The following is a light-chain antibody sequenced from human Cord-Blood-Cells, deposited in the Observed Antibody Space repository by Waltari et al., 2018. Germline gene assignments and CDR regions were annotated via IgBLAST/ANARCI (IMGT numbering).Light chain of an antibody. Sequence: QSALTPPASVSGSPGQSISTPCPGTSSAVGSYNLVSWYQQHPGKAPKLMIYEGSKRPSGVSNRFSGSKSGNTASLTISGLQAEDEADYYCCSYAGSRVFGGGTKLTVL. CDR2: EGS. V-gene: IGLV2-23*01. CDR3: CSYAGSRV. J-gene: IGLJ3*02. CDR1: SSAVGSYNL.